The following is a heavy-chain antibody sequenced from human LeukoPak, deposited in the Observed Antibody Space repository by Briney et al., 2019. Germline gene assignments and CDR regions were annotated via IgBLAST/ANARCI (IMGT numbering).Heavy chain of an antibody. D-gene: IGHD1-1*01. CDR1: GYRFTNYW. V-gene: IGHV5-51*01. CDR3: ARRTTGTKGFDY. J-gene: IGHJ4*02. Sequence: GDSLKISCKGSGYRFTNYWIGWVRQMPGKGLEWMGIIHPGDSDTRYSPSFQGQVTISVDKSISTAHLQWSSLKASDTAMYYCARRTTGTKGFDYWGQGTLVTVSS. CDR2: IHPGDSDT.